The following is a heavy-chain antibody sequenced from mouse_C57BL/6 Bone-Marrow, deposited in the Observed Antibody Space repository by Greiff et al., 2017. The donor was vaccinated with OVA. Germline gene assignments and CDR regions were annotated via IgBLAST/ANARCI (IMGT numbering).Heavy chain of an antibody. D-gene: IGHD2-4*01. J-gene: IGHJ1*03. CDR1: GFTFSSYG. V-gene: IGHV5-6*01. Sequence: EVMLVESGGDLVKPGGSLKLSCAASGFTFSSYGMSWVRQTPDKRLEWVATISSGGSYTYYPDSVKGRFTISRDNAKNTLYLQMSSLKSEDTAMYYCARHDYDGGYFDVWGTGTTVTVSA. CDR3: ARHDYDGGYFDV. CDR2: ISSGGSYT.